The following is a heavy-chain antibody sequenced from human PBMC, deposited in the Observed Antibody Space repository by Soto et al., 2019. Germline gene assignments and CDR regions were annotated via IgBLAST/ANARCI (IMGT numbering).Heavy chain of an antibody. D-gene: IGHD2-15*01. CDR2: TYSGGST. CDR1: GFVVSETY. Sequence: ELQVVESGGGLIQPGGSLRLSCAASGFVVSETYMSCVRQAPGRGLQWVSFTYSGGSTYYADSVKGRFTISRDSSRNTLSLQINSLRVEDTAVYYCARDRGGGSCYPALRAGGQGTLVTVYS. V-gene: IGHV3-53*01. CDR3: ARDRGGGSCYPALRA. J-gene: IGHJ4*02.